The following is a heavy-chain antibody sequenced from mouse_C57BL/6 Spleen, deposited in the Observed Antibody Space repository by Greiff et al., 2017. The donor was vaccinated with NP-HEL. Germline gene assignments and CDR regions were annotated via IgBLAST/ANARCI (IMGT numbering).Heavy chain of an antibody. CDR2: INPSNGGT. D-gene: IGHD1-1*01. V-gene: IGHV1-53*01. Sequence: QVQLQQPGTELVKPGASVKLSCKASGYTFTSYWMHWVKQRPGQGLEWIGNINPSNGGTNYNEKFKSKATLTVDKSSSTAYMQLSSLTSEDSAVYYCARSGVITTVASYYFDYWGQGTTLTVSS. J-gene: IGHJ2*01. CDR1: GYTFTSYW. CDR3: ARSGVITTVASYYFDY.